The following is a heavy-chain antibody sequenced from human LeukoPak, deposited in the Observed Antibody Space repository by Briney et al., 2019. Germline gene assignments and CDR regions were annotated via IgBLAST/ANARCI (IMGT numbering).Heavy chain of an antibody. CDR3: ARDMYQLLVDV. V-gene: IGHV4-31*03. CDR1: GGSISSGGYY. CDR2: IYCSGST. Sequence: SETLSLTCTVSGGSISSGGYYWSWIRQHPGKGLEWIGYIYCSGSTYYNPSLKSRVTISVDTSKNQFSLKLSSVTAADTAVYYCARDMYQLLVDVWGQGTTVTVSS. D-gene: IGHD2-2*01. J-gene: IGHJ6*02.